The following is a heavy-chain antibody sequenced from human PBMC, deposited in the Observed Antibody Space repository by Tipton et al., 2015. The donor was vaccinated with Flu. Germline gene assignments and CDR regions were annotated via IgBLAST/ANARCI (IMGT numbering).Heavy chain of an antibody. CDR3: ARDAGGLWFGNQEIYYFTL. J-gene: IGHJ4*02. D-gene: IGHD3-10*01. CDR2: ISVGGGYA. CDR1: GFTFSSYA. V-gene: IGHV3-23*01. Sequence: GSLRLSCVAYGFTFSSYAMTWIRRAPGRGLEWVSTISVGGGYAHYADSVKGRFTISRDSSKNTLYLEMSSLRAADTAVYHCARDAGGLWFGNQEIYYFTLWGRETLFSVSS.